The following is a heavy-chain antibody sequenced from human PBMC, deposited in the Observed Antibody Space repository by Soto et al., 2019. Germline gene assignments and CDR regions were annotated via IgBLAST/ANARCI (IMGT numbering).Heavy chain of an antibody. D-gene: IGHD3-22*01. Sequence: QVQLVESGGGVVQPGRSLRLTWAASGFIFSGSGMHWVRQAPGKGLEWVALVSNDGIRKYYGDSVKGRFTIPRDNAENTLYLQMNSLRAEDTAVYYCARWVGGSMYDNSGKYDSWGQGTLVTVSS. J-gene: IGHJ5*01. CDR1: GFIFSGSG. CDR3: ARWVGGSMYDNSGKYDS. CDR2: VSNDGIRK. V-gene: IGHV3-30*03.